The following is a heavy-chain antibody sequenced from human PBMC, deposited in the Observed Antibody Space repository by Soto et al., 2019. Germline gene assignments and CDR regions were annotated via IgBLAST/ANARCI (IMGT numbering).Heavy chain of an antibody. J-gene: IGHJ5*02. CDR2: ISSSSSTI. CDR3: ARDSGYDYAWFDP. D-gene: IGHD5-12*01. CDR1: GFTFSSYS. Sequence: ESGGGLVQPGGSLRLSCAASGFTFSSYSMNWVRQAPGKGLEWVSYISSSSSTIYYADSVKGRFTISRDNAKNSLYLQMNSLRAEDTAVYYCARDSGYDYAWFDPWGQGTLVTVSS. V-gene: IGHV3-48*01.